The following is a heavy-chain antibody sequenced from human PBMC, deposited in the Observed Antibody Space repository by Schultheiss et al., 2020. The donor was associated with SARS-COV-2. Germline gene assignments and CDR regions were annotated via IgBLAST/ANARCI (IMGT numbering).Heavy chain of an antibody. J-gene: IGHJ3*02. Sequence: GGSLRLSCAASGFTFSSYAMSWVRQAPGKGLEWVAVISYDGSNKYYADSVKGRFTISRDNSKNTLYLQMNSLRAEDTAVYYCARSITMTPFAAFDIWGQGTMVTVSS. V-gene: IGHV3-30-3*01. CDR2: ISYDGSNK. D-gene: IGHD3-22*01. CDR3: ARSITMTPFAAFDI. CDR1: GFTFSSYA.